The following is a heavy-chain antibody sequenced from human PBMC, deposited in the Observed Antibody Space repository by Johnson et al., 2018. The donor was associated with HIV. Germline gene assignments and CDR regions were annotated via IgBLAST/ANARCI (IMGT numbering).Heavy chain of an antibody. CDR1: GFTFSSYA. V-gene: IGHV3-30-3*01. CDR3: ARELEFGDLPKNDAFDI. J-gene: IGHJ3*02. D-gene: IGHD4-17*01. Sequence: QMLLVESGGGVVQPGRSLRLSCAASGFTFSSYAMHWVRQAPGKGLEWVAVISYDGSNKYYADSVKGRFTISRDNSKNTLYLQMNSLRAEDTAVYYCARELEFGDLPKNDAFDIWGQGTMVTVSS. CDR2: ISYDGSNK.